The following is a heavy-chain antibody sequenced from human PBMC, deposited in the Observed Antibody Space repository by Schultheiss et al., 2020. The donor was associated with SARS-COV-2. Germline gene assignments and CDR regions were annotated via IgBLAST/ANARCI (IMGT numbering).Heavy chain of an antibody. J-gene: IGHJ4*02. D-gene: IGHD6-19*01. CDR2: IYPAESRT. CDR1: GYNFIYYW. V-gene: IGHV5-51*01. Sequence: GESLKISCKGSGYNFIYYWVGWVRQMPGKGLEWMGIIYPAESRTRYSPSFQGQVTISVDKSISTAYLQWNSLKASDTAMYYCATWGSGWQDYWGQGTLVTVSS. CDR3: ATWGSGWQDY.